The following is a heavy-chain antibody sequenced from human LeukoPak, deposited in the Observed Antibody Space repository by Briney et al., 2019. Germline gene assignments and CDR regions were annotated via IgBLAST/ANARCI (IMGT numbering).Heavy chain of an antibody. V-gene: IGHV3-21*05. J-gene: IGHJ4*02. CDR1: GFTFRDYS. D-gene: IGHD5-24*01. Sequence: GGSLRLSCAASGFTFRDYSMNWVRKAPGKGLEWISYIGIDSGNTNYADSVKGRFTISGDKAKNSLYLQMNSLRVEDTAVYYCARDYKYAFDNWGQGTLVTVSS. CDR3: ARDYKYAFDN. CDR2: IGIDSGNT.